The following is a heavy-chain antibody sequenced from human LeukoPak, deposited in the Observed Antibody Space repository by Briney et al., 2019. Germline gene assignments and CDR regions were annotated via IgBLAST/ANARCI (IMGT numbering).Heavy chain of an antibody. V-gene: IGHV4-61*02. J-gene: IGHJ3*02. CDR3: ARERGITMIVRNAFDI. CDR1: GGSISSGSYY. Sequence: SETLSLTCTVSGGSISSGSYYWSWIRQPAGKGLEWIGRIYTSGSTNYNPSLKSRVTISVDTSKNQFSLKLSSVTAADTAVYYCARERGITMIVRNAFDIWGQGTMVTVSS. CDR2: IYTSGST. D-gene: IGHD3-22*01.